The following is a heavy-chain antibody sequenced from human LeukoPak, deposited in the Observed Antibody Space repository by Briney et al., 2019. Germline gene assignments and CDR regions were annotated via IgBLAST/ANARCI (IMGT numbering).Heavy chain of an antibody. J-gene: IGHJ4*02. CDR1: GYTFSAYG. D-gene: IGHD2-2*01. Sequence: ASVKVSCKAPGYTFSAYGITWVRQAPGQGLEWMAWSSGTGYNMEYAQKFQGRVTMTTDTSTSTAYLELRSLRSDDTAVYYCARSRCSDSTSCYYFFFFDSWGQGSLVTVSS. V-gene: IGHV1-18*01. CDR3: ARSRCSDSTSCYYFFFFDS. CDR2: SSGTGYNM.